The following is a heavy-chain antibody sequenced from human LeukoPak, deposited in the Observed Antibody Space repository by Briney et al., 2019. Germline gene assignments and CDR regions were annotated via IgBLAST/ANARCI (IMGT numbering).Heavy chain of an antibody. Sequence: GASVKVSCKASGGTFSSYAISWVRQAPGQGLEWMGGIIPISGTADNAQKFQDRVTITADESTSTAYLEVGRLRSEDTAVYYCARGAVWGSLVRGDYYYYALDVWGKGTTVTVSS. CDR3: ARGAVWGSLVRGDYYYYALDV. CDR1: GGTFSSYA. V-gene: IGHV1-69*13. J-gene: IGHJ6*04. D-gene: IGHD3-10*01. CDR2: IIPISGTA.